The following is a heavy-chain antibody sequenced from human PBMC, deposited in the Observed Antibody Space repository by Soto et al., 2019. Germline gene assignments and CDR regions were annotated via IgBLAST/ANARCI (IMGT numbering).Heavy chain of an antibody. CDR3: ARVTLRAGNWFDP. Sequence: ASVKVSCKASGYTFTDYFIHWVRQAPGQGFEWMGWVNPKSRGTTYAQKFQGRVTMTRDTSNTTAYMELRGLRSDDTAIYYCARVTLRAGNWFDPWGQGTLVTVSS. J-gene: IGHJ5*02. D-gene: IGHD2-8*01. CDR1: GYTFTDYF. V-gene: IGHV1-2*02. CDR2: VNPKSRGT.